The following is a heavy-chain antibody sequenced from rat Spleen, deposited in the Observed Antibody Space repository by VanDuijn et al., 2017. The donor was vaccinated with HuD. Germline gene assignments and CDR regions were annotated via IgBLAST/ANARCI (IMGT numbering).Heavy chain of an antibody. CDR2: ISSGGGGI. CDR1: GFTFSSFP. CDR3: TRYYQGYVMDA. Sequence: EVQLVESGGGLVQPGRSLKLSCAASGFTFSSFPMAWVRQAPKKGLEWVAYISSGGGGIYYPDSVQGRFTISRHNAKSTLYLQMNNLRSEDTAIYYCTRYYQGYVMDAWGQGASVTVSS. D-gene: IGHD1-4*01. V-gene: IGHV5-46*01. J-gene: IGHJ4*01.